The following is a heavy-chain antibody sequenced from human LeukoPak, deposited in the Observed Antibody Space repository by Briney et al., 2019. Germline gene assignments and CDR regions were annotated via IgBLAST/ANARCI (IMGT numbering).Heavy chain of an antibody. CDR3: ARVLVGEYLYYYYGMDV. V-gene: IGHV3-21*01. CDR2: ISSSSSYI. CDR1: GFTFSSYS. J-gene: IGHJ6*02. Sequence: GGSLRLSCAASGFTFSSYSMNWVRQAPGKGLEWVSSISSSSSYIYYADSVKGRFTISRDNAKNSLYLQMNSLRAEDTAVYYCARVLVGEYLYYYYGMDVWGQGTTVTVSS. D-gene: IGHD3-10*01.